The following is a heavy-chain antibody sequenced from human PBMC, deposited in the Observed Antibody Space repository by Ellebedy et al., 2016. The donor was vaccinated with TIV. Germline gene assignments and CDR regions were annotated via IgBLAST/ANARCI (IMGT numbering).Heavy chain of an antibody. Sequence: MPGGSLRLSCTVSGGSISSSSYYWGWIRQPPGKGLEWIGAILYSGGTDYNPSLKSRVIISLDTSKNQFSLNLSSVTAADTAVYYCASGDCSGGSCYKNDNWGQGTLVTVSS. D-gene: IGHD2-15*01. CDR3: ASGDCSGGSCYKNDN. CDR1: GGSISSSSYY. CDR2: ILYSGGT. V-gene: IGHV4-39*07. J-gene: IGHJ4*02.